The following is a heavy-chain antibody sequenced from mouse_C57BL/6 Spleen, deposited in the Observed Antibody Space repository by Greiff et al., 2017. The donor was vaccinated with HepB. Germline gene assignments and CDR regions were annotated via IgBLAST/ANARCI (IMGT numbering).Heavy chain of an antibody. CDR1: GYTFTSYW. J-gene: IGHJ3*01. Sequence: VQLQQPGAELVKPGASVKLSCKASGYTFTSYWMQWVKQRPGQGLEWIGEIDPSDSYTNYNQKFKGKATLTVDTSSSTAYMQLSGLTSEDSAVYYCARRDYSWFAYWGQGTLVTVSA. CDR2: IDPSDSYT. D-gene: IGHD2-13*01. V-gene: IGHV1-50*01. CDR3: ARRDYSWFAY.